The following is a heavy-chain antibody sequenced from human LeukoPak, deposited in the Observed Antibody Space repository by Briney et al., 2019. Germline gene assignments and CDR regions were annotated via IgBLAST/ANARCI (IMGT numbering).Heavy chain of an antibody. CDR1: GFTFSSYS. Sequence: GGSLRLSCAASGFTFSSYSMTWVRQAPGKGLEWVSSISTSSHYIYYADSMKGRFTISRDNAKNSLYLQMNSLRAEDTAVYYCARETYGYFDYWGQGTLVTVSS. V-gene: IGHV3-21*01. D-gene: IGHD2-8*01. CDR3: ARETYGYFDY. J-gene: IGHJ4*02. CDR2: ISTSSHYI.